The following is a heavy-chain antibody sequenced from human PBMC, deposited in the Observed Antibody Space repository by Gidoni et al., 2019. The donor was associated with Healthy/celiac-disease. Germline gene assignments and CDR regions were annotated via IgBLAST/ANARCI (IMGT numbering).Heavy chain of an antibody. CDR1: GGTISSYY. D-gene: IGHD6-19*01. V-gene: IGHV4-59*01. CDR3: TRDRRSSGWDTFFDY. J-gene: IGHJ4*02. Sequence: QVQLQESGPGLVKSSETLSLTCTVSGGTISSYYWSWLRQPPGKGLEWIGYIYYSGSTNYNPSRKSRATISVDTSKNQFSLKLNSVTAADTAVYYCTRDRRSSGWDTFFDYWGQGTLVTVSS. CDR2: IYYSGST.